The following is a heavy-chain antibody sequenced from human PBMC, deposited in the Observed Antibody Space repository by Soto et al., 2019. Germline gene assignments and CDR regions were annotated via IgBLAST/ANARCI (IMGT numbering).Heavy chain of an antibody. D-gene: IGHD3-16*01. CDR2: ISWDGGST. V-gene: IGHV3-43*01. J-gene: IGHJ6*02. CDR3: AKDLNWGRGYYYYGMDV. Sequence: GGSLRLSCAASGFSFDDYTMHWVRQAPGKGLEWVSLISWDGGSTYYADSVKGRFTISRDNSKNSLYLQMNSLRTEDTALYYCAKDLNWGRGYYYYGMDVWGQGTTVTVS. CDR1: GFSFDDYT.